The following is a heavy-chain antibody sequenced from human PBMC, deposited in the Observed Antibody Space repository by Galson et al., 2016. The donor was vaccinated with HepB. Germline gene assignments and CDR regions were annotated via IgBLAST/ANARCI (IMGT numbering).Heavy chain of an antibody. Sequence: SLRLSCAVSGFTLSTFSVYWVRQAPGKGLEWVSYISSSSRTIYYADSVKGRFTMSRDNAENSLFLQMNSLRDDDSAVYYCARNVRMTFDKYYYYMDVWGKGTTVTVSS. CDR3: ARNVRMTFDKYYYYMDV. CDR2: ISSSSRTI. J-gene: IGHJ6*03. V-gene: IGHV3-48*02. D-gene: IGHD3-9*01. CDR1: GFTLSTFS.